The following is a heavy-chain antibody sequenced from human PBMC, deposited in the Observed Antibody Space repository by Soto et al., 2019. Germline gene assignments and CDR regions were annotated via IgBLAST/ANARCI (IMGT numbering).Heavy chain of an antibody. J-gene: IGHJ4*02. V-gene: IGHV3-74*01. CDR2: LTGGTAT. Sequence: EVQLVESGGDLVQPGGSLRLSCAVSGFTFTNNWIHWVRQAPGKGLLWFSRLTGGTATGYADSVRGRFPISGDAAKNTLYLQMNDLRAEDTAVYYCTTVFEYWGRGTLVTVSS. CDR3: TTVFEY. CDR1: GFTFTNNW. D-gene: IGHD1-1*01.